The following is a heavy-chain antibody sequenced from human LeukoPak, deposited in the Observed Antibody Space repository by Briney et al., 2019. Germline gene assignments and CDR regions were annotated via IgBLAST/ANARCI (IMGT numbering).Heavy chain of an antibody. CDR2: INHSGST. D-gene: IGHD6-19*01. V-gene: IGHV4-34*01. CDR3: ARGVAVAGTDVYYYYGMDV. J-gene: IGHJ6*02. CDR1: GGSFSGYY. Sequence: SETLSLTCAVYGGSFSGYYWSWIRQPPGKGLEWIGEINHSGSTNYNPSLKGRVTISVDTSKNQFSLKLSSVTAADTAVYYCARGVAVAGTDVYYYYGMDVWGQGTTVTVSS.